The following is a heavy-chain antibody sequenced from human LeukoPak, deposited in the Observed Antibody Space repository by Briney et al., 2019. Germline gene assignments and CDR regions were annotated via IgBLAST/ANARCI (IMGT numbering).Heavy chain of an antibody. J-gene: IGHJ4*02. V-gene: IGHV3-23*01. CDR2: ISAGGGTT. CDR1: GFTFSSYA. D-gene: IGHD3-22*01. CDR3: ARDLSPDSTGYSDY. Sequence: GGSLRLSCADSGFTFSSYAMSWVRQAPGKGLEWVSAISAGGGTTYYADSVKGRFTISRDTSKNTLYLQMNSLRAEDTAVYYCARDLSPDSTGYSDYWGQRTPVTLSP.